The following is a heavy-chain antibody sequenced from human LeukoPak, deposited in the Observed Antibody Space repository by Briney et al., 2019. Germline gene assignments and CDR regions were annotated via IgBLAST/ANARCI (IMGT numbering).Heavy chain of an antibody. J-gene: IGHJ3*02. D-gene: IGHD1-26*01. CDR1: GVSFSSYE. Sequence: AGSLRLSCAASGVSFSSYEMNWVRLAPGKGLEWVSHISSSATNIYYADSVKGRFTISRDNAKNSLYLQTNSLRAEDTAVYYCAKEGSYDALDIWGQGTMVTVSS. V-gene: IGHV3-48*03. CDR3: AKEGSYDALDI. CDR2: ISSSATNI.